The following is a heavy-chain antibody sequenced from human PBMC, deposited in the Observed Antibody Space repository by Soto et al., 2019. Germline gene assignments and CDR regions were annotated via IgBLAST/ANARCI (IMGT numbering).Heavy chain of an antibody. V-gene: IGHV1-18*01. J-gene: IGHJ5*02. CDR3: ARVERVVPAAIRWFDP. CDR2: ISAYNGNT. D-gene: IGHD2-2*01. CDR1: GYTFTSYG. Sequence: ASVKVSCKASGYTFTSYGISWVRQAPEQGLEWMGWISAYNGNTNYAQKLQGRVTMTTDTSTSTAYMELRSLRSDDTAVYYCARVERVVPAAIRWFDPWGQGTLVTVSS.